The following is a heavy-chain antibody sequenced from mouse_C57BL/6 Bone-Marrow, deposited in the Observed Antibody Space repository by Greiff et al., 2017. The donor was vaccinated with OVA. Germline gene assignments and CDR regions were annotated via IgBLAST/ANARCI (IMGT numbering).Heavy chain of an antibody. V-gene: IGHV5-17*01. CDR1: GFTFSDYG. J-gene: IGHJ1*03. CDR3: ARRGTWGSSPYWYFDV. D-gene: IGHD1-1*01. Sequence: EVHLVESGGGLVKPGGSLKLSCAASGFTFSDYGMHWVRQAPEKGLEWVAYISSGSSTIYYADTVKGRFTISRDNAKNTLFLQMTSLRSEDTAMYYCARRGTWGSSPYWYFDVWGTGTTVTVSS. CDR2: ISSGSSTI.